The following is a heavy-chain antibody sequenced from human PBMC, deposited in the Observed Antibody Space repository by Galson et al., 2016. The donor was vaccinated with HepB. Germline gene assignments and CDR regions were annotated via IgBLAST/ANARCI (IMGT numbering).Heavy chain of an antibody. CDR1: GYTFTGYY. J-gene: IGHJ4*02. CDR2: INPKSGGT. Sequence: SVKVSCKASGYTFTGYYMHWVRQAPGQGLEWMGWINPKSGGTNYAQNFQGRVTMTRDTSITTAYMELSRLRSDDTAVDYCARAYAEMVYAFWGPGGQGTLGTVSS. V-gene: IGHV1-2*02. D-gene: IGHD2-8*01. CDR3: ARAYAEMVYAFWGP.